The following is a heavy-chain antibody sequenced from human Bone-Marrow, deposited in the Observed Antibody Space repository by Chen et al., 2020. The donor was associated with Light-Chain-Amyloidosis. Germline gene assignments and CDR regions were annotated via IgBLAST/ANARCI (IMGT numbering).Heavy chain of an antibody. J-gene: IGHJ4*02. CDR2: MSSSSRST. D-gene: IGHD5-12*01. V-gene: IGHV3-21*04. CDR3: AKGRNSGQYQIHD. Sequence: EVHLVESGGGLVKPGGSLRLSCAGSNFTFDVYTMNWVRLTPGKGLEWVSAMSSSSRSTYDADSVRGRLTTSRDNADNSLTLHMDDLRVEDTAIYYCAKGRNSGQYQIHDWGQGALVTVSS. CDR1: NFTFDVYT.